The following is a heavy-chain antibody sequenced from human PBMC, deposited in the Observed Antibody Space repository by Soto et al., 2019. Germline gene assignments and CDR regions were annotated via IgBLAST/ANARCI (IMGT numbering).Heavy chain of an antibody. J-gene: IGHJ4*02. CDR1: GGSFSGYY. CDR2: INHSGST. V-gene: IGHV4-34*01. Sequence: SETLSLTCAVYGGSFSGYYWSWIRQPPGKGLEWIGEINHSGSTNYNPSLKSRVTISVDTSKNQFSLKLSSVTAADTAVYYCARGFSGFGVDYWGQGTLVTVSS. CDR3: ARGFSGFGVDY. D-gene: IGHD3-10*01.